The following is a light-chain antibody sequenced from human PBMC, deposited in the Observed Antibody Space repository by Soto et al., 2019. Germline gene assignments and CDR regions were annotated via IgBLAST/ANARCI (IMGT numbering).Light chain of an antibody. CDR3: QRYNRTPRT. Sequence: DFQMTQSPSSLSASVGDRVTITCRASQDISDHLAWYQHKTGKVPKLLIYEASTLQSGVPSRFSGGGFGTDFPLTISSLQPEDVAIYYCQRYNRTPRTFGQGTKVELK. CDR1: QDISDH. V-gene: IGKV1-27*01. J-gene: IGKJ1*01. CDR2: EAS.